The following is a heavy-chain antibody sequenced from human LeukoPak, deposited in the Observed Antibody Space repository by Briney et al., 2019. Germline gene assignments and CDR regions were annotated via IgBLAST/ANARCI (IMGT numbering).Heavy chain of an antibody. V-gene: IGHV5-51*01. CDR3: ARQAPRYSGTYYAFDL. J-gene: IGHJ3*01. CDR1: GYTFTSYW. Sequence: GDSLKISCKAPGYTFTSYWIGWVRQMPGKGLEWMGIVYPGDSDTRYSPSFQGQVTISADKSISTAYLQWSSLKAADTAMYYCARQAPRYSGTYYAFDLWGQGTMVTVSS. D-gene: IGHD1-26*01. CDR2: VYPGDSDT.